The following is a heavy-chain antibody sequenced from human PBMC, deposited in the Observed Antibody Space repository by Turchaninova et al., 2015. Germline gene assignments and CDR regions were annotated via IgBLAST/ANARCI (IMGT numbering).Heavy chain of an antibody. V-gene: IGHV1-46*01. CDR1: AYTFTNYF. CDR3: VREVVTGTTKNFDS. D-gene: IGHD1-7*01. J-gene: IGHJ4*02. CDR2: INPGDNDR. Sequence: VSCQASAYTFTNYFLHWVRQAPGQGLEWMGIINPGDNDRNYAQNFQGRLIVTSDTSTRTVYMELSSLTSEDTAVYYCVREVVTGTTKNFDSWGQGTLVTISS.